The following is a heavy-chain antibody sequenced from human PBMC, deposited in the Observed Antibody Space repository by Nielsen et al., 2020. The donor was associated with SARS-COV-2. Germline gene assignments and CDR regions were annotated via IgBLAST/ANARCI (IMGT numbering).Heavy chain of an antibody. CDR3: TRAHITIFGVVEPLKY. D-gene: IGHD3-3*01. J-gene: IGHJ4*02. Sequence: WIRQPPGKGLEWVGFIRSKAYGGTTEYAASVKGRFTISRDDSKSIAYLQMNSLKTEDTAVYYCTRAHITIFGVVEPLKYWGQGTLVTVSS. CDR2: IRSKAYGGTT. V-gene: IGHV3-49*02.